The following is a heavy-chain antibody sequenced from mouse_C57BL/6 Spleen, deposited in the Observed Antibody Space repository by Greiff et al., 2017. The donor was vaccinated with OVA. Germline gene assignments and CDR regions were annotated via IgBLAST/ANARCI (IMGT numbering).Heavy chain of an antibody. D-gene: IGHD2-4*01. J-gene: IGHJ3*01. Sequence: EVQLVESGGGLVQPGGSLSLSCAASGFTFTDYYMSWVRQPPGKALEWLGFIRNKANGYTTEYSASVNGLITISRDNSQSILYLQMNALRAEDSATYYCARYSHYDYGLGYWGQGTLVTVSA. CDR3: ARYSHYDYGLGY. V-gene: IGHV7-3*01. CDR1: GFTFTDYY. CDR2: IRNKANGYTT.